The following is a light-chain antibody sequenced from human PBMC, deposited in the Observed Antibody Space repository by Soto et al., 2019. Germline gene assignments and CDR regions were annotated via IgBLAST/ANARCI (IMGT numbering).Light chain of an antibody. CDR2: EVS. V-gene: IGLV2-14*01. CDR1: SSDVGGYNY. Sequence: QSVLTQPASVSGSPGQSITISCTGTSSDVGGYNYVSWYQQHPGKAPKLMIYEVSNRPSGVSNRFSGSKSGNTASLTISGLKAEDAADYYCSSYTSRSTTVFGEGTKLTVL. J-gene: IGLJ2*01. CDR3: SSYTSRSTTV.